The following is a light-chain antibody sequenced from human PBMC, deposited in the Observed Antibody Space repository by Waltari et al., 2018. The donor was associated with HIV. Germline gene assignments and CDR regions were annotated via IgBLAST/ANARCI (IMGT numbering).Light chain of an antibody. Sequence: EIVLTQSPGTLSLSPGERATLSCRASQSVSRTYSAWYQQKPGQAPRLLIYSASSRATGIPDRFSGSGSGTDFTLTISRLEPEDFAVYYCQQYGSSWTFGHGTKVESK. J-gene: IGKJ1*01. CDR2: SAS. CDR1: QSVSRTY. CDR3: QQYGSSWT. V-gene: IGKV3-20*01.